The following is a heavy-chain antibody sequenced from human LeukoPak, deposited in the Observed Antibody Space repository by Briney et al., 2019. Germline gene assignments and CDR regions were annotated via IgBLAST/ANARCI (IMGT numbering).Heavy chain of an antibody. V-gene: IGHV4-59*01. D-gene: IGHD3-10*01. J-gene: IGHJ4*02. CDR1: GGSISSYY. CDR2: IHFSGST. CDR3: ARIFRGAYFDY. Sequence: PSETLSLTCTVSGGSISSYYWSWIRQPPGKGLEWIGYIHFSGSTNYNPSLKSRVTVSDDKSKNQFSLKLSSVTAADTAVYYCARIFRGAYFDYWGQGTLVTVSS.